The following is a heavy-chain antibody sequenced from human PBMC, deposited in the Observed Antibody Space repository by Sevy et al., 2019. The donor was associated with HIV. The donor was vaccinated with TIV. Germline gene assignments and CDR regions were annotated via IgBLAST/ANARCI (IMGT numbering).Heavy chain of an antibody. V-gene: IGHV4-61*01. CDR3: ARVGALTGTTRLFWFDP. CDR1: GGSVSSGSYY. Sequence: SETLSLTCTVSGGSVSSGSYYWSWIRQPPGKGLEWIGYIYYSGSTNYNPSLKSRVTISVDTSKNQFSLKLSSVTAADTAVYYCARVGALTGTTRLFWFDPWGQGTLVTVSS. D-gene: IGHD1-7*01. CDR2: IYYSGST. J-gene: IGHJ5*02.